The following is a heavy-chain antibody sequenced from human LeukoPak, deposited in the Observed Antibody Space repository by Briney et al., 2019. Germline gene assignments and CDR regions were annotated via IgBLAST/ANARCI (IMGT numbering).Heavy chain of an antibody. CDR1: GFTFSGHA. V-gene: IGHV3-64*01. D-gene: IGHD3-22*01. CDR3: ARIFHVGYYYDY. Sequence: GGSLRLYCAASGFTFSGHAMHWVRQAPGKGLEYVSAISSTGDTKYYANSVRGRFTISRDNSKNTLFLQMGSLRAEDVAVYYCARIFHVGYYYDYWGQGTLVTVSS. J-gene: IGHJ4*02. CDR2: ISSTGDTK.